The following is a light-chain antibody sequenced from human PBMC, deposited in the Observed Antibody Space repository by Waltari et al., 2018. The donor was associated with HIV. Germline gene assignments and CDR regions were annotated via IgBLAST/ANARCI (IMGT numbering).Light chain of an antibody. J-gene: IGKJ1*01. Sequence: IVLTQSPGTLSLSPGEKATLSCRASQSVSSTSLAWSQQKPGQSPRLLIYSASTRANGIPDRFSCSGSGTDFSLTISRLEPEDFAVYYCQRYGRSRTFGQGTKVEIK. CDR3: QRYGRSRT. V-gene: IGKV3-20*01. CDR2: SAS. CDR1: QSVSSTS.